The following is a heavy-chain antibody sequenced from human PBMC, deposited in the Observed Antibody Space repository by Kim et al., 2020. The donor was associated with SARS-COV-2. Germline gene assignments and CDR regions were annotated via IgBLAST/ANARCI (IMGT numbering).Heavy chain of an antibody. CDR3: ARVGHLGADYWGAQLYYFDY. V-gene: IGHV3-74*01. J-gene: IGHJ4*02. Sequence: GGSLRLSCAASGFTFSRSWMHWVRQAPGTGLVWVSRINSDGSSTSYADSVKGRFTISRDNAKNTLYLQMNSLRAEDTAVYYCARVGHLGADYWGAQLYYFDYWGQGTLVTVSS. CDR1: GFTFSRSW. CDR2: INSDGSST. D-gene: IGHD7-27*01.